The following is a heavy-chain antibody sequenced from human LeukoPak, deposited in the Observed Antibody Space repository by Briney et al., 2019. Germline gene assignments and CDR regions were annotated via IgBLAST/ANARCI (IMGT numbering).Heavy chain of an antibody. D-gene: IGHD1-26*01. Sequence: SETLSLTCTVSGGSISSYYWSWLRQTPGKGLEWIGYIYYSGSTNFNPSLKSRVTISVDTSKNQFSLKMSSVTAADTAVYYCARDVGVLGAGYFDYWGQGTLVTVSS. CDR1: GGSISSYY. CDR2: IYYSGST. V-gene: IGHV4-59*01. CDR3: ARDVGVLGAGYFDY. J-gene: IGHJ4*02.